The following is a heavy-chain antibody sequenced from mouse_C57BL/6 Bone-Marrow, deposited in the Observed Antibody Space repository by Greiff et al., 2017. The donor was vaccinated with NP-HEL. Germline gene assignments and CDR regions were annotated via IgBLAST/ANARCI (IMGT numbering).Heavy chain of an antibody. J-gene: IGHJ3*01. CDR1: GFSLTSYG. V-gene: IGHV2-6*01. D-gene: IGHD2-1*01. CDR3: ASGIYYGNY. Sequence: VKLQQSGPGLVAPSQSLSITCTVSGFSLTSYGVDWVRQSPGKGLEWLGVIWGVGSTNYNSALKSRLSISKDNSKSQVFLKMNSLQTDDTAMYYCASGIYYGNYWGQGTLVTVSA. CDR2: IWGVGST.